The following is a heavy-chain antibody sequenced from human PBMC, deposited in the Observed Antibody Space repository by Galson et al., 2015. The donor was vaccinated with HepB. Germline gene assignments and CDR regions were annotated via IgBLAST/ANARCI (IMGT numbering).Heavy chain of an antibody. CDR2: IYPSASET. CDR3: AKDCPMWELRQRPCTDFDY. J-gene: IGHJ4*02. V-gene: IGHV5-51*01. CDR1: GYRFSMYW. D-gene: IGHD1-26*01. Sequence: QSGAEVKKPGESLKISCEASGYRFSMYWIGWVRQMPGRGLEWMGSIYPSASETRYSPSFQGQVTISVDKSISTAYLQWSSLKASDTAVYYCAKDCPMWELRQRPCTDFDYWGQGTLVTVSS.